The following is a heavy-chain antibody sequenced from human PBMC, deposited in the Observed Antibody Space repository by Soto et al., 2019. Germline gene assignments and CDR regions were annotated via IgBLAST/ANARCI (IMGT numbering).Heavy chain of an antibody. CDR2: ISYDGGNE. D-gene: IGHD1-26*01. V-gene: IGHV3-30*18. J-gene: IGHJ4*02. CDR1: GFTFSSYG. Sequence: GSLRLSCAGSGFTFSSYGIHWVRQAPGKGLEWVALISYDGGNEKYTESVKDRFTISRDDSHKVAYLQMSSLRTEDTAMYYCAKDRYSGTYPTDFDYWGQGSLVTVSS. CDR3: AKDRYSGTYPTDFDY.